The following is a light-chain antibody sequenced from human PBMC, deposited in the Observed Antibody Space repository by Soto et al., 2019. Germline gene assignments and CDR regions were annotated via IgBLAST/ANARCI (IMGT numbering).Light chain of an antibody. Sequence: QSVLTQPPSASGSPGQSVTISCTGTSSDVDAYIFVSWYQQLPGKAPKLMVYDVNRRPPGVPDRFFGSKSGNTASLTVSGLQAEDEADYYCVSFAGGTYVFGTGTKVTVL. J-gene: IGLJ1*01. V-gene: IGLV2-8*01. CDR1: SSDVDAYIF. CDR3: VSFAGGTYV. CDR2: DVN.